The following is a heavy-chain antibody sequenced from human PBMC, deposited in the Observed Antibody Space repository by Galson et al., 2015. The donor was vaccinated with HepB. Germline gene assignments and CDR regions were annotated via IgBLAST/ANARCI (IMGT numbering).Heavy chain of an antibody. CDR1: GFTFSSYD. CDR3: AKMSNNLNDRSLDY. Sequence: SLRLSCAASGFTFSSYDMTWVRQAPGKGLEWVSFISSSGDNTYYADSVKGRLTISRDNSKNTLHLQMNSLRAEDTAIYYCAKMSNNLNDRSLDYWGQGTLVTVSS. CDR2: ISSSGDNT. V-gene: IGHV3-23*01. D-gene: IGHD1-20*01. J-gene: IGHJ4*02.